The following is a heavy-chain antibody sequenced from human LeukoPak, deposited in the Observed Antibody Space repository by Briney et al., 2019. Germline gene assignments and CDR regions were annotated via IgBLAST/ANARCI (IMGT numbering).Heavy chain of an antibody. CDR2: INGGGDNT. J-gene: IGHJ4*02. Sequence: GGSLRLSCAASGFTFSSYWMNWVRQAPGKGLEWVSAINGGGDNTYYADSVKGRFTISRDNSNSTLLLYLNSLRAEDTAVYYCARDDWTSWGQGTLVTVSS. D-gene: IGHD2-21*01. CDR1: GFTFSSYW. CDR3: ARDDWTS. V-gene: IGHV3-23*01.